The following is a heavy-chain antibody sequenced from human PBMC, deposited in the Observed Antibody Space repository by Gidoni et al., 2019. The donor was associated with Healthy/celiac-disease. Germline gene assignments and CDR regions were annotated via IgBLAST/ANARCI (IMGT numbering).Heavy chain of an antibody. CDR3: ARDREYQLPGSWFDP. CDR1: GFTFSRYS. V-gene: IGHV3-48*02. Sequence: EVQLVESGGGLVQPGGSLSLCCAAPGFTFSRYSMNWVRQAPGKGLEWVSYISSSSSTIYYADSVKGRFTISRDNAKNSLYLQMNSLRDEDTAVYYCARDREYQLPGSWFDPWGQGTLVTVSS. CDR2: ISSSSSTI. D-gene: IGHD2-2*01. J-gene: IGHJ5*02.